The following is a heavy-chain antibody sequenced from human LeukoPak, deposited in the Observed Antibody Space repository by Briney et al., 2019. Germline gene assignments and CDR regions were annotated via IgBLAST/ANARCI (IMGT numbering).Heavy chain of an antibody. Sequence: GRSLRLSCAASGFTFSSYGMHWVRQAPGKGLDWVAGIWYDGSNKYYADSVKGRFTISRDNSKNTLYLQMNSLRAEDTAVYYCARDFYEQWLVRYYFDYWGQGTLVTVSS. CDR2: IWYDGSNK. J-gene: IGHJ4*02. CDR3: ARDFYEQWLVRYYFDY. D-gene: IGHD6-19*01. CDR1: GFTFSSYG. V-gene: IGHV3-33*01.